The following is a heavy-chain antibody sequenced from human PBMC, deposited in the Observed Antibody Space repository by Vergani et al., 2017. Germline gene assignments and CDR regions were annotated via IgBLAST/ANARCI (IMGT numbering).Heavy chain of an antibody. J-gene: IGHJ6*02. CDR1: GGSISSGSYY. V-gene: IGHV4-61*02. CDR3: ARGGPYNWNLQHYYYGMDV. Sequence: QVQLQESGPGLVKPSQTLSLTCTVSGGSISSGSYYWSWIRQPAGKGLEWIGRIYTSGSTNYNPSLKSRVTISVDTSKNQFSLKLSSVTAADTAVYYCARGGPYNWNLQHYYYGMDVWGQGTTVTVSS. D-gene: IGHD1-20*01. CDR2: IYTSGST.